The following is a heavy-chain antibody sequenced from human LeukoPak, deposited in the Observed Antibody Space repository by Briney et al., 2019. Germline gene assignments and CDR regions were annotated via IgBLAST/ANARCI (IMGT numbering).Heavy chain of an antibody. D-gene: IGHD2-2*01. Sequence: PSETLSLTCTVSGGSISTYYWSWIRQPAGMGLEWIGRIHSSGTTHYNPSLRSRVTLSIDTSKNQFSLKLSSVTAADTAVYYCGRLNLPAVSGAFDYWGQGTLVTVSS. CDR3: GRLNLPAVSGAFDY. CDR1: GGSISTYY. CDR2: IHSSGTT. V-gene: IGHV4-4*07. J-gene: IGHJ4*02.